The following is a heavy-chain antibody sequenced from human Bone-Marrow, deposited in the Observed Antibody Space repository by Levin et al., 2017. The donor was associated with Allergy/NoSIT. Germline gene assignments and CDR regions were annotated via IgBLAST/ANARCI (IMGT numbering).Heavy chain of an antibody. V-gene: IGHV3-74*01. J-gene: IGHJ6*02. CDR2: MNGDGRST. Sequence: GESLKISCAASGFTFSGFWMHWVRRAPGKGLVWVSGMNGDGRSTNNADSVKGRFTISRDNAKSTLYLQMNSLRAEDTAVYYCARGNYYGMDVWGQGTTVTVSS. CDR3: ARGNYYGMDV. CDR1: GFTFSGFW.